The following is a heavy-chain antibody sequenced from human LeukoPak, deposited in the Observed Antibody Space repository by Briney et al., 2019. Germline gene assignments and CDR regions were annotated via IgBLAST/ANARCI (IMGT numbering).Heavy chain of an antibody. D-gene: IGHD6-19*01. J-gene: IGHJ4*02. CDR3: APRYSSGWYRGVFFDY. Sequence: PSETLSLTCAVSGGSISSSNWWSWVRQPPGKGLEWIGEIYHSGSTNYNPSLKSRGTISVDKSKNQFSLKLSSVTAADTAVYYCAPRYSSGWYRGVFFDYWGQGTLVTVSS. CDR2: IYHSGST. CDR1: GGSISSSNW. V-gene: IGHV4-4*02.